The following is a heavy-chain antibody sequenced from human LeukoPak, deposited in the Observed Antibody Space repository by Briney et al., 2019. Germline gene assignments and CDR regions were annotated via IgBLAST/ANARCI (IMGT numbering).Heavy chain of an antibody. CDR2: IIPIFGTA. CDR1: GGTFSSYA. Sequence: GASVKVSCKASGGTFSSYAISWVRQAPGQGLEWMGGIIPIFGTANYAQKFQGRVTITADKSTSTAYMELSGLRSEDTAVYYCARDLSADFWSGYYTNWFDPWGQGTLVTVSS. V-gene: IGHV1-69*06. J-gene: IGHJ5*02. D-gene: IGHD3-3*01. CDR3: ARDLSADFWSGYYTNWFDP.